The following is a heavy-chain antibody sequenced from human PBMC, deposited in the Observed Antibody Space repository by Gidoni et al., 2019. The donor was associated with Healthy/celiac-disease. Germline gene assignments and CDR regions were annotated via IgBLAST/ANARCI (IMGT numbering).Heavy chain of an antibody. J-gene: IGHJ4*02. D-gene: IGHD5-18*01. V-gene: IGHV3-49*05. CDR1: GLTSGEYA. Sequence: VQLVESGGGVVKPGRSMRLSCQAPGLTSGEYAMSWFRQAPGKGLERVGFIRRKAYGGTTEYAASVKGRFTISRDDSKGIAYLQMNSLKTEDTAVYYCTSGYSYVYAGGFDYWGQGTLVTVSS. CDR2: IRRKAYGGTT. CDR3: TSGYSYVYAGGFDY.